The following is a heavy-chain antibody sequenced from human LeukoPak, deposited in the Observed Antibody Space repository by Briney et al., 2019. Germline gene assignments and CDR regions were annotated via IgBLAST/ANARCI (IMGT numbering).Heavy chain of an antibody. J-gene: IGHJ6*03. CDR1: GYTFTTYG. CDR3: ARGESCGGSGSLGGDYYYYYYMDV. CDR2: ISAYNGNT. V-gene: IGHV1-18*04. Sequence: GASVKVSCKASGYTFTTYGISWVRQAPGQGLEWMGWISAYNGNTNYAQKFQGRVTMTRDTSISTAYMELSRLRSDDTAVYYCARGESCGGSGSLGGDYYYYYYMDVWGKGTTVTISS. D-gene: IGHD3-10*01.